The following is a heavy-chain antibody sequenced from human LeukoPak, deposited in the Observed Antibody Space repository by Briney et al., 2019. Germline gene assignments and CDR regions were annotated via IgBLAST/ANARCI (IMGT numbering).Heavy chain of an antibody. CDR3: PRQGRYYGSGSYYREYYFDY. Sequence: SQTLSLTCTVSGNSISSGDNYRSWIRQPAGKGLEWIGRIYTSGSTNYNPSLKSRVTISVDTSKNQFSLKLSSVTAADTAVYYCPRQGRYYGSGSYYREYYFDYWGQGTLVTVSS. V-gene: IGHV4-61*02. D-gene: IGHD3-10*01. CDR2: IYTSGST. J-gene: IGHJ4*02. CDR1: GNSISSGDNY.